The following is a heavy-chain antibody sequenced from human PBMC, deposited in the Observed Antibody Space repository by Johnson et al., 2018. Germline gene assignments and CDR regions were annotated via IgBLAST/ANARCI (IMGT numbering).Heavy chain of an antibody. V-gene: IGHV3-49*05. Sequence: VRLVESGGGLVKPGRSLRLSCTASGFAFGDYVMSWFRQAPGKGLEWVGFIRSKPYGGTIEYAASVKGRFTIPRDDSKNIAYLQMNSLKTEDTAVYYCTREGIVVVPAAIGRTFDIWGQGTMVTVSS. D-gene: IGHD2-2*01. CDR2: IRSKPYGGTI. CDR1: GFAFGDYV. J-gene: IGHJ3*02. CDR3: TREGIVVVPAAIGRTFDI.